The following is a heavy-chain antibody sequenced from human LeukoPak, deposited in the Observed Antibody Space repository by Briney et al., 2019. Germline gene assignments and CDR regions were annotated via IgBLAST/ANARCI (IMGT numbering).Heavy chain of an antibody. CDR1: GYTFTDYY. V-gene: IGHV1-2*02. CDR2: INPNSGGT. Sequence: GASVKVSCKASGYTFTDYYIHWVRQAPGQGLEWMGWINPNSGGTNYAQKFQGRVTMTRDTSIRTAYMELSRLRSDDTAMYYCARYYIEGRCFDYWGQGTLVTASS. D-gene: IGHD3-10*01. J-gene: IGHJ4*02. CDR3: ARYYIEGRCFDY.